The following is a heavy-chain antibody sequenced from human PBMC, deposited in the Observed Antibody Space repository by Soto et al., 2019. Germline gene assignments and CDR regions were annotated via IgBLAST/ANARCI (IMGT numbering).Heavy chain of an antibody. D-gene: IGHD3-22*01. Sequence: QVQLVESGGGLVKPGGSLRLSCGASGFTFSDYYMSWIRQAPGKGLEWVSYISHSGSSIYYADSVKGRFTISRDNAKNSLYMKMNGLTAEDTAMYYCARHSGSSGYYLHWRQGTLVTVSS. CDR2: ISHSGSSI. V-gene: IGHV3-11*01. J-gene: IGHJ4*02. CDR3: ARHSGSSGYYLH. CDR1: GFTFSDYY.